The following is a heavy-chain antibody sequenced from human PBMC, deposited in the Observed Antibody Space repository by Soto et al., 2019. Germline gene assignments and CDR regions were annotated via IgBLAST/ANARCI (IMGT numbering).Heavy chain of an antibody. CDR3: AKRGGVVGGSEHPFFEY. J-gene: IGHJ4*02. D-gene: IGHD2-15*01. V-gene: IGHV3-30*18. CDR2: ISFDGKNR. CDR1: GFIFSNYG. Sequence: SLRLSCAASGFIFSNYGMHWVRQAPGKGLEWVALISFDGKNRNYADSVKGRFTIYRDNPKNTLYLEMNSLRPEDTAFYYCAKRGGVVGGSEHPFFEYWGQGTLVTVSS.